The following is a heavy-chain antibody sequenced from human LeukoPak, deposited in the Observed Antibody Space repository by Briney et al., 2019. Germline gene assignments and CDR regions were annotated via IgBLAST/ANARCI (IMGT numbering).Heavy chain of an antibody. CDR2: IYPGDSDT. CDR1: GYSFTSYW. V-gene: IGHV5-51*01. J-gene: IGHJ4*02. Sequence: GESLKISCKGSGYSFTSYWIGWVRQMPGKGLEWMGIIYPGDSDTRYSPSFQGQVTISADKSISTAYLLWSSLKASDTAMYYCARVEGSSGWVPDYWGQGTLVTVSS. D-gene: IGHD6-19*01. CDR3: ARVEGSSGWVPDY.